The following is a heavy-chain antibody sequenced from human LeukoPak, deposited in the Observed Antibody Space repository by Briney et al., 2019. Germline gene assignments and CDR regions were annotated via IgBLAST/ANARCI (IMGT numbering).Heavy chain of an antibody. CDR3: ARGIVVVPAAPPGVYYFDY. D-gene: IGHD2-2*01. V-gene: IGHV1-18*04. J-gene: IGHJ4*02. Sequence: ASVKVSCKASGYTFTSYGISWVRQAPGQGLEWMGWISAYNGNTNYAQKPQGRDTMTTDTSTSTAYMELRSLRSDDTAVYYCARGIVVVPAAPPGVYYFDYWGQGTLVTVSS. CDR1: GYTFTSYG. CDR2: ISAYNGNT.